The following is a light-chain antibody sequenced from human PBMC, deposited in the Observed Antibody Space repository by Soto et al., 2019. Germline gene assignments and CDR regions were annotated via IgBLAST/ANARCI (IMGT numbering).Light chain of an antibody. CDR1: SSDVGGSKY. CDR2: DVG. Sequence: QSALTQPASVSGSPGQSITISCTGTSSDVGGSKYVSWYQQHPGKAPKLMIYDVGNRPSGVSDRFPSSKSDNTASLTISGLQAEDEADYYGSSYTNSGTRVFGTGTKLTVL. V-gene: IGLV2-14*01. CDR3: SSYTNSGTRV. J-gene: IGLJ1*01.